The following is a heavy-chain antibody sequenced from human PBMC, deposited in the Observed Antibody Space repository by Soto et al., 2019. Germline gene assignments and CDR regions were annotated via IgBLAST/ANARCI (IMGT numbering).Heavy chain of an antibody. CDR2: INPGYPAGRST. V-gene: IGHV1-46*01. CDR3: AREAIVAGATTGMDV. J-gene: IGHJ6*02. D-gene: IGHD1-26*01. CDR1: GYKLTTFF. Sequence: GASGKVSCKAYGYKLTTFFMTWVRQAPGQGLEWMGVINPGYPAGRSTTYAQKFQGRVTMTTDTSTSTVYMELSRLRSDDTAVYYCAREAIVAGATTGMDVWGQGTTVTVSS.